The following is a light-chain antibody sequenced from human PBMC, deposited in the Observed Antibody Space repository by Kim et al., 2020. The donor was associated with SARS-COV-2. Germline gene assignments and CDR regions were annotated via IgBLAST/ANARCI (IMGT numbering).Light chain of an antibody. CDR3: QKYSSAPWT. Sequence: DIQLTQSPSSLSASVGDRVTISCRASQGISNYLAWYQQKPGEVPKLLIFAASTMPTGVPPRFSGSGSGTDFTLTISSLQPEDVAAYYCQKYSSAPWTFGQGTRVEIK. CDR1: QGISNY. J-gene: IGKJ1*01. CDR2: AAS. V-gene: IGKV1-27*01.